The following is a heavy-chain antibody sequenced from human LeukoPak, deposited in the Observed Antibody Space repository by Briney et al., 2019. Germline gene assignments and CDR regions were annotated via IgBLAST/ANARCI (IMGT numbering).Heavy chain of an antibody. Sequence: GGSLRLSCAASGFTFSSYSMNWVRQAPGKGLEWVSSISSSSSYIYYADSVKGRFTISRDNAKNSLYLQMNRLRAEDTAVYYCARSAIVGATLFDDAFDIWGQGTMVTVSS. D-gene: IGHD1-26*01. CDR3: ARSAIVGATLFDDAFDI. V-gene: IGHV3-21*01. CDR2: ISSSSSYI. CDR1: GFTFSSYS. J-gene: IGHJ3*02.